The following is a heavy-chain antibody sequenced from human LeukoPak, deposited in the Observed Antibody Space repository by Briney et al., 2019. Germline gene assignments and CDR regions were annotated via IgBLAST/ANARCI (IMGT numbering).Heavy chain of an antibody. V-gene: IGHV3-48*02. J-gene: IGHJ4*02. D-gene: IGHD1-26*01. CDR2: ISSSSTTI. CDR1: GFTFSSYA. Sequence: GGSLRLSCAASGFTFSSYAMNWVGQAPGKGLEWVSYISSSSTTILYADSVKGRFTISRDNAKNSLYLQMNSLRDEDTAVYYCTRDSGLIVGALNFDYWGQGTLVTVSS. CDR3: TRDSGLIVGALNFDY.